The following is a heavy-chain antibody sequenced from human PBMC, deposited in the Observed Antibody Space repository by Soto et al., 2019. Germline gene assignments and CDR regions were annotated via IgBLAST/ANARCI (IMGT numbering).Heavy chain of an antibody. V-gene: IGHV3-23*01. CDR2: ISGSGGGT. D-gene: IGHD5-12*01. Sequence: EMQLLESGGGLVLPGGSLRLSCAASGFTFSSYAMSWVRQAPGKGLEWVSAISGSGGGTYYADSVKGRFTVSRDNSKNTLDLQMNSLRAEDTAVYSCAKAWMDNARHRYFDHWGQGTMVTVSS. J-gene: IGHJ4*02. CDR3: AKAWMDNARHRYFDH. CDR1: GFTFSSYA.